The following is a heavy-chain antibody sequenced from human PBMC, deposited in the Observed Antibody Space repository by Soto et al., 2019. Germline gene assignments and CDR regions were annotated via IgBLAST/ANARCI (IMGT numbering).Heavy chain of an antibody. CDR3: ARHFSAPYFDY. CDR1: GGSLTGYH. CDR2: IHNSGIT. Sequence: SETLSLTCTVSGGSLTGYHCSCIRQPPGKGLEWIGYIHNSGITNYNPSLQSRVTISVDRSKNQFSLKLSSVTAADTAVYYCARHFSAPYFDYWGQGALVTVSS. V-gene: IGHV4-59*08. J-gene: IGHJ4*02. D-gene: IGHD6-6*01.